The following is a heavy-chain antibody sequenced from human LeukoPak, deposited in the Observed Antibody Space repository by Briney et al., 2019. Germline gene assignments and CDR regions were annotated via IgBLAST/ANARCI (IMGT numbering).Heavy chain of an antibody. CDR2: ISSSSSYI. CDR3: ARGPYCGGDCYSGFTDY. D-gene: IGHD2-21*02. V-gene: IGHV3-21*01. J-gene: IGHJ4*02. Sequence: GGSLRLSCAASGFTFSSYSMNWVRQAPGKGLEWVSSISSSSSYIYYADSVKGRFTISRDNAKNSLYPQMNSLRAEDTAVYYCARGPYCGGDCYSGFTDYWGQGTLVTVSS. CDR1: GFTFSSYS.